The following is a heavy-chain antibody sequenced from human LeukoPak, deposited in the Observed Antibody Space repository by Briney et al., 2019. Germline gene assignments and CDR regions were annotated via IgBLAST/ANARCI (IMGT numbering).Heavy chain of an antibody. CDR2: IYSDGRT. J-gene: IGHJ4*02. Sequence: GGSLRLSCAVSGFTVSSNYMSWVRQAPGKGLEWVSVIYSDGRTYYADSVKGRFTISRDNSKNTLYLETNSLRAEDTAVYYCAKQLGYCSDGSCYFPYWGQGTLVTVSS. V-gene: IGHV3-53*01. D-gene: IGHD2-15*01. CDR3: AKQLGYCSDGSCYFPY. CDR1: GFTVSSNY.